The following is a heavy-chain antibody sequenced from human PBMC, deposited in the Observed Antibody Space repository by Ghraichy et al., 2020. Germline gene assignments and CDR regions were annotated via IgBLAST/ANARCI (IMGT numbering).Heavy chain of an antibody. D-gene: IGHD3-10*01. J-gene: IGHJ3*02. Sequence: ASVKVSCKASGYTFTSYGISWVRQAPGQGLEWMGWISAYNGNTNYAQKLQGRVTMTTDTSTSTAYMELRSLRSDDTAVYYCARGGLNFKDYYGSGSYSSDAFDIWGQGTMVTVSS. CDR3: ARGGLNFKDYYGSGSYSSDAFDI. CDR2: ISAYNGNT. V-gene: IGHV1-18*04. CDR1: GYTFTSYG.